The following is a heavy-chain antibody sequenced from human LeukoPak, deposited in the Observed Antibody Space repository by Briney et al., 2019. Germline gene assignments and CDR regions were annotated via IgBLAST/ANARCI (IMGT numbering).Heavy chain of an antibody. J-gene: IGHJ4*02. Sequence: GRSLRLSCAASGFTFSNYGMHWVRQAPGKGLEWVAVISYDGGKIYYPDSVKGRFTISRDNSKNTLYLQMNSLRAEDTAVYYCARDHYCSGGSCYYFDYWGQGTLVTVSS. V-gene: IGHV3-30*03. CDR1: GFTFSNYG. CDR3: ARDHYCSGGSCYYFDY. D-gene: IGHD2-15*01. CDR2: ISYDGGKI.